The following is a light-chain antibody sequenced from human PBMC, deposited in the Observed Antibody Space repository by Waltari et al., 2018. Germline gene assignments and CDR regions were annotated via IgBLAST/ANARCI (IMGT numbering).Light chain of an antibody. Sequence: DIVLTQSPDSLAVSLGERATIHCKSSQSVLYSSNNKNYLAWFQQKAGQPPKLLISWASTRESGVPDRFSGSGSGTDFTLTINSLQAEDVAVYYCHQYHSSPFTFGGGTKVEIK. CDR1: QSVLYSSNNKNY. V-gene: IGKV4-1*01. J-gene: IGKJ4*01. CDR2: WAS. CDR3: HQYHSSPFT.